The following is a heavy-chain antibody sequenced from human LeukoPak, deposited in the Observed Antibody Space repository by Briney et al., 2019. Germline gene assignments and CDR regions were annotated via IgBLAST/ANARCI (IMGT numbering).Heavy chain of an antibody. CDR1: GGTFSSYA. CDR2: IIPIFGTA. CDR3: AVPPATQYYFDY. V-gene: IGHV1-69*13. J-gene: IGHJ4*02. Sequence: GASVKVSCKASGGTFSSYAISWVRQAPGQGLEWMGGIIPIFGTANYAQKFQGRVTITADESTSTAYMEPSSLRSEDTAVYYCAVPPATQYYFDYWGQGTLVTVSS. D-gene: IGHD1-26*01.